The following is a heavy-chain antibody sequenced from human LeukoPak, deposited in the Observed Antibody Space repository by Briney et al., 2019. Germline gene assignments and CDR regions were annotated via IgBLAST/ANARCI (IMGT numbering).Heavy chain of an antibody. CDR1: GYSFTNYW. V-gene: IGHV5-51*01. CDR3: ARRQRWEPIEY. D-gene: IGHD1-26*01. J-gene: IGHJ4*02. CDR2: VYPADSDT. Sequence: GESLKISCKGSGYSFTNYWNGWVRQMPGKGLEWMGLVYPADSDTRYSPSFQGQVTIAADKSIDTAYLQWSSLKASDTAIYYCARRQRWEPIEYWGQGTLVTASS.